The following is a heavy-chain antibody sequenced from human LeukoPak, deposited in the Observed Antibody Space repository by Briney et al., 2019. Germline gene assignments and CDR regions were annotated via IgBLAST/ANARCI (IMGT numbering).Heavy chain of an antibody. D-gene: IGHD1-1*01. Sequence: GGSLRLSCAASGFTFSDYDMHWVRQATGKGLEWVSAIGTAGDTYYTGSVKGRFTISRENAKNSLYLQMNSLRAGDTAVYFCARVAKERVGGVYYFDYWGQGTLVTVSS. CDR3: ARVAKERVGGVYYFDY. CDR2: IGTAGDT. CDR1: GFTFSDYD. J-gene: IGHJ4*02. V-gene: IGHV3-13*01.